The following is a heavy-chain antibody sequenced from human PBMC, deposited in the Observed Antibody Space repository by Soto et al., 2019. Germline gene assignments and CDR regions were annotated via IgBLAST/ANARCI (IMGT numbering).Heavy chain of an antibody. D-gene: IGHD3-3*01. Sequence: PGGSLRLSCAASGFTFSSYAMSWVRQAPGKGLEWVSAISGSGGSTYYADSVKGRFTISRDNSKNTLYLQMNSLRAEDTAVYYCAKGLRSGYYFLYYYMDVWGKGTTVTVSS. J-gene: IGHJ6*03. CDR1: GFTFSSYA. CDR3: AKGLRSGYYFLYYYMDV. CDR2: ISGSGGST. V-gene: IGHV3-23*01.